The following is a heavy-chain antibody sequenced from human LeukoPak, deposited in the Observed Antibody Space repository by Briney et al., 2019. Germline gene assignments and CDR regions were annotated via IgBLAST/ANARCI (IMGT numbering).Heavy chain of an antibody. Sequence: GGSLRLSCAASGFTFSSYSMNWVRQAPGKGLEYVSAISNNGGSTYYTDSVKGRFTISRDNSKNTLYLQLSSLRTEDTAVYYCVKTYSRYFDLWGRGTLVTVSS. CDR2: ISNNGGST. D-gene: IGHD5-18*01. CDR3: VKTYSRYFDL. CDR1: GFTFSSYS. V-gene: IGHV3-64D*06. J-gene: IGHJ2*01.